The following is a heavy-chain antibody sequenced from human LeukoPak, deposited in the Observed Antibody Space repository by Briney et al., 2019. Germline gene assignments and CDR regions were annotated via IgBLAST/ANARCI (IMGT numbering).Heavy chain of an antibody. V-gene: IGHV4-59*01. CDR1: GGSISSYY. D-gene: IGHD6-13*01. Sequence: ASETLSLTCTVSGGSISSYYWSWIRQPPGKGLEWIGYIYYSGSTYYNPSLKSRVTISVDTSKNQFSLKLSSVTAADTAVYYCARMVSSSWYDYYYYGMDVWGQGTTVTVSS. J-gene: IGHJ6*02. CDR2: IYYSGST. CDR3: ARMVSSSWYDYYYYGMDV.